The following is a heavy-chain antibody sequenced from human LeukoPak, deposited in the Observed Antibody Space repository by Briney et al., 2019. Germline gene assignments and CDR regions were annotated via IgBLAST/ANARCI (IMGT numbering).Heavy chain of an antibody. CDR2: IYSGGST. J-gene: IGHJ4*02. D-gene: IGHD6-19*01. CDR1: GFTVSSNY. Sequence: GGSLRLSCAASGFTVSSNYMSWVRQAPGKGLEWVSVIYSGGSTYYADSVKGRFTISRDNSKNTRYLQMNSLRAEDTAVYYCARGLSYSSGWPIDYWGQGTLVTVSS. V-gene: IGHV3-53*01. CDR3: ARGLSYSSGWPIDY.